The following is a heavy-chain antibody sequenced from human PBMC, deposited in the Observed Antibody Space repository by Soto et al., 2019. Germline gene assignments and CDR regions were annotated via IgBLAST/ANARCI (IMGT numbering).Heavy chain of an antibody. CDR2: ISSSSSYI. CDR3: AREGIAAALDY. D-gene: IGHD6-13*01. Sequence: EVQLVESGGGLVKPGGSLRLSCAASGFTFSSYSMNWVRQAPGKGLGWVSSISSSSSYIYYADSVKGRFTISRDNAKNSLYLQVNSLRAEDTAVYYCAREGIAAALDYWGQGTLVTVSS. J-gene: IGHJ4*02. V-gene: IGHV3-21*01. CDR1: GFTFSSYS.